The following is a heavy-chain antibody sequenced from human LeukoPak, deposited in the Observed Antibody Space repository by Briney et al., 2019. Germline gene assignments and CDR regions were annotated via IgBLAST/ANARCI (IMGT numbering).Heavy chain of an antibody. V-gene: IGHV3-23*01. D-gene: IGHD1-26*01. J-gene: IGHJ4*02. Sequence: GGSLRLSCAASGFTFSSYAMSWVRQAPGKGLEWVSAICGSGGITYYADSVKGRFTISRDNSKNTLYLRMNSMRAEDTAVYYCAKDRMYSGSYYAYYFDYWGEGTLVTVSS. CDR2: ICGSGGIT. CDR3: AKDRMYSGSYYAYYFDY. CDR1: GFTFSSYA.